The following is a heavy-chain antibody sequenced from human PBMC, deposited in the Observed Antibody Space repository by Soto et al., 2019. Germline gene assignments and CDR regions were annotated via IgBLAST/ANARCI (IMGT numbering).Heavy chain of an antibody. CDR3: TTPEIVGATGY. D-gene: IGHD1-26*01. CDR1: GFTFSGSA. CDR2: IRKKANSYAT. J-gene: IGHJ4*02. V-gene: IGHV3-73*01. Sequence: PGGSLRLSCAASGFTFSGSAMHWVRQASGKGLEWVGRIRKKANSYATAYAASVKGRFTISRDDSKNTAYLQMNSLKTENTAIYYCTTPEIVGATGYWGQGTQVTVSS.